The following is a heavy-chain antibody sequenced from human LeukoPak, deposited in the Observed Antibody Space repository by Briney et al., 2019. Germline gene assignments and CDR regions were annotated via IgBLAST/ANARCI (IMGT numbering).Heavy chain of an antibody. J-gene: IGHJ6*03. CDR3: AKLGGASYGRNGYQSPYNYFYMDA. CDR1: GLSTTSQC. V-gene: IGHV4-4*08. CDR2: LYNDRIT. D-gene: IGHD3-22*01. Sequence: ADTVSLMRTLSGLSTTSQCWPWARQPPGKGRGWRVYLYNDRITNSNHPLTSRLTVSADPSNNQLSLKLSSVAAADTAVYYCAKLGGASYGRNGYQSPYNYFYMDAWGKGATVIVSS.